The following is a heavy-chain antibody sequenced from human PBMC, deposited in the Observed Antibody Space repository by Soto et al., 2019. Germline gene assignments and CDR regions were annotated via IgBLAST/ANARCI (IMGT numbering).Heavy chain of an antibody. J-gene: IGHJ4*02. CDR2: ISSSSSTI. Sequence: EVQLVESGGGLVQPGGSLRLSCAASGFTFSSYSMNWVRQAPGKGLEWVSYISSSSSTIYYADSVKGRFTISRDNAKNSLYLQMSRLRAEDTAVYYCARYWSGGSCYRFTLDYWGQGTLVTVSS. CDR1: GFTFSSYS. D-gene: IGHD2-15*01. CDR3: ARYWSGGSCYRFTLDY. V-gene: IGHV3-48*01.